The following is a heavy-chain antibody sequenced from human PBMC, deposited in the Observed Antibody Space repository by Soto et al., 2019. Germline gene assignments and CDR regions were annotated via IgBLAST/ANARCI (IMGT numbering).Heavy chain of an antibody. CDR3: ATDGGCSGSYYNPAYYYYRDV. D-gene: IGHD3-10*02. CDR2: IYYSGST. J-gene: IGHJ6*03. V-gene: IGHV4-59*01. Sequence: TETLSLTCTVSGGSISSYYWSWIRQPPGKGLECIGYIYYSGSTNYNPSLKSRVTISVDTSKNQFSLKLSSVTAADTAVYYCATDGGCSGSYYNPAYYYYRDVWGKGTTVTVSS. CDR1: GGSISSYY.